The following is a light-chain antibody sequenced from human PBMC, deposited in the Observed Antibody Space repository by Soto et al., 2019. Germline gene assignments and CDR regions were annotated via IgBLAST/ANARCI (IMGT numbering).Light chain of an antibody. CDR2: DTS. CDR3: QQYGSSPS. J-gene: IGKJ1*01. V-gene: IGKV3D-20*01. CDR1: QRVSGGF. Sequence: DMVLTQSPATLSLSPGERATLYCGASQRVSGGFLAWYQQKPGLAPRLILYDTSFRATGIPDRFSGSGSGTYFTLTISRLDPEDFAVYDGQQYGSSPSCGRGTKVEIK.